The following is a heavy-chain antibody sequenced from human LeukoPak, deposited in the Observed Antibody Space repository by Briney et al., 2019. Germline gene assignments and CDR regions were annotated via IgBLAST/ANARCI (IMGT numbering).Heavy chain of an antibody. J-gene: IGHJ4*02. CDR3: ARDIGDYYGAGSSFDY. D-gene: IGHD3-10*01. CDR1: GYTFTGYC. Sequence: ASVKVSCKASGYTFTGYCMHWVRQAPGQGLEWMGWINPNSGGTNYAQNFQGRATMTRDASSSTAYMELSRLRSDDTAVYYCARDIGDYYGAGSSFDYWGQGTLVTVSS. CDR2: INPNSGGT. V-gene: IGHV1-2*02.